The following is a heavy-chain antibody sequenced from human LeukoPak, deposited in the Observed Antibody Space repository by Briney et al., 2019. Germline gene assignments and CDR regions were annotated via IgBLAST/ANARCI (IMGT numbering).Heavy chain of an antibody. J-gene: IGHJ4*02. D-gene: IGHD6-19*01. CDR1: GFTFSSYG. Sequence: GGSLRLSCAASGFTFSSYGMHWVRQDPGKGLEGVALISYDGSNKYYAHSVKGRFTISRDNSKNTLSLQMNSLRAEDTGVYYCAKAGSSGWYWGDYWGQGTLVTVSS. CDR2: ISYDGSNK. CDR3: AKAGSSGWYWGDY. V-gene: IGHV3-30*18.